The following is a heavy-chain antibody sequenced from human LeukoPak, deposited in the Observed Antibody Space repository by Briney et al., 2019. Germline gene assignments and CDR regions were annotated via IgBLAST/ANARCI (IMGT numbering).Heavy chain of an antibody. CDR1: GFTFSSYA. D-gene: IGHD3-3*01. V-gene: IGHV3-74*01. J-gene: IGHJ4*02. CDR3: ARGGVTIFGPFDY. CDR2: VSTDGSST. Sequence: GGSLRLSCAASGFTFSSYAMSWVRQAPGKGLVWVSRVSTDGSSTTYADSVKGRFTISRDNAKNTLYLQMNSLGAEDTAVYYCARGGVTIFGPFDYWGQGTLVTVSS.